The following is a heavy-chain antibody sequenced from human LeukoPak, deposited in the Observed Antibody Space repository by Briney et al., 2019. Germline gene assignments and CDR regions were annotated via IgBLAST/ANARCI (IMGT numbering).Heavy chain of an antibody. CDR2: ISSSSSYI. CDR1: GFTLSSYS. V-gene: IGHV3-21*01. D-gene: IGHD4-11*01. Sequence: GGSLRLSCAASGFTLSSYSMNWVRQAPGKGLEWVSSISSSSSYIYYADSVKGRFTISRDNAKNSLYLQMNSLRAEDTAVYYCAPGDYSHAFDIWGQGTMVTVSS. J-gene: IGHJ3*02. CDR3: APGDYSHAFDI.